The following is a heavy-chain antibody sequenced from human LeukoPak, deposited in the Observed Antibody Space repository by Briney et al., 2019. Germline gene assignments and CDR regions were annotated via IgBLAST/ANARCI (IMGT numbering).Heavy chain of an antibody. J-gene: IGHJ4*02. CDR1: GFTVSTAGFTFNNAW. V-gene: IGHV3-15*01. CDR3: NTDLLDY. CDR2: IKSKSDGGTT. Sequence: GGSLRLSCAASGFTVSTAGFTFNNAWMSWVRQAPGKGLEWVGRIKSKSDGGTTDYGAPVKGRFTFSRDDSKNTVYLQMNSLKTEDTAVYYCNTDLLDYWGQGTLVTVSS.